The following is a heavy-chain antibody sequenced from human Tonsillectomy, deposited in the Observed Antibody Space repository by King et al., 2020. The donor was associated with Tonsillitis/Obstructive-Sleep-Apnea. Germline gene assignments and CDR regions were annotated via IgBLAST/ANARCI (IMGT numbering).Heavy chain of an antibody. CDR3: ASEVTTGAFDY. Sequence: QLQESGPGLVKPSQTLSLTCTVSGGSISSGGYYWSWIRQHPGKGLEWIGYIYDSGSTYYNPSLKSRATISVDTSKNQFSQKLSAVTAADTAVYYCASEVTTGAFDYWGQGTLVTVSS. CDR1: GGSISSGGYY. V-gene: IGHV4-31*03. J-gene: IGHJ4*02. CDR2: IYDSGST. D-gene: IGHD4-17*01.